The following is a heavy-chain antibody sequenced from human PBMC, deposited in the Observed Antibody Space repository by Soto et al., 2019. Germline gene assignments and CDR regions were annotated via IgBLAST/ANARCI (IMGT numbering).Heavy chain of an antibody. CDR3: ARTTAVPNSLRSRYFFDY. D-gene: IGHD4-17*01. V-gene: IGHV4-61*01. CDR1: GGSVSDKTYY. Sequence: SETLSLTCSVSGGSVSDKTYYWSWIRQPSGKRMEWIGYVYYSGTTNYNPSLKSRVTISVDLSKNQFSLRLSSVTTADTALYYCARTTAVPNSLRSRYFFDYWGQGTLVTVS. J-gene: IGHJ4*02. CDR2: VYYSGTT.